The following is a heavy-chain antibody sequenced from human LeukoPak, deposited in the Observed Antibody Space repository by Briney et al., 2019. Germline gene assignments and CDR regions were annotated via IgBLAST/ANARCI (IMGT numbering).Heavy chain of an antibody. Sequence: ASVKVSCKASVYTFTGYYMHWVRQAPGQGLEWLGWINPNSGGTNYAQKFQGRVTMTRDTSTSTAYMELSRLRSDDTAVYYCARTDDYGDETVAYWGQGTLVTVSS. D-gene: IGHD4-17*01. CDR3: ARTDDYGDETVAY. CDR1: VYTFTGYY. CDR2: INPNSGGT. V-gene: IGHV1-2*02. J-gene: IGHJ4*02.